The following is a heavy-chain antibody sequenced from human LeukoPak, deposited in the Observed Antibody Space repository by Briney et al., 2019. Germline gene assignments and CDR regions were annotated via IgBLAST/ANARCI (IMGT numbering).Heavy chain of an antibody. J-gene: IGHJ4*02. CDR1: GYTFTGYY. D-gene: IGHD5-18*01. Sequence: ASVKVSCKASGYTFTGYYMHWVRQAPGQGLEWMGWINPNSGGTNYAQKFQGRVTMTRDTSINTAYMELSRLRSDDTAVYYCVRGGYSYGGGPLRFWGQGTLVTVSS. CDR3: VRGGYSYGGGPLRF. V-gene: IGHV1-2*02. CDR2: INPNSGGT.